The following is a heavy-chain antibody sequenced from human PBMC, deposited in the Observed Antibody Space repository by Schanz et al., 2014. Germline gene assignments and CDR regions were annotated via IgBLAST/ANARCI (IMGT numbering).Heavy chain of an antibody. J-gene: IGHJ4*02. CDR2: ISGSGGDT. V-gene: IGHV3-23*04. CDR1: GFTVSSNY. Sequence: EVQLVESGGGLIQPGGSLRLSCVASGFTVSSNYMSWVRQAPGQGLEWVSTISGSGGDTYPADSVKGRFTISRDNSENTLYLQMNSLRAEDTAVYYCAKQHGVIQQVSDYWGQGTLVTVSS. CDR3: AKQHGVIQQVSDY. D-gene: IGHD3-22*01.